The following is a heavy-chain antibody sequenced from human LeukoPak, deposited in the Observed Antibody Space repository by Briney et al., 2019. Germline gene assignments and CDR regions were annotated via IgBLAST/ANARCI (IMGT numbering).Heavy chain of an antibody. D-gene: IGHD3-10*01. CDR1: GYSISSGYY. V-gene: IGHV4-38-2*02. CDR2: IYHSGST. Sequence: SETLSLTCAVSGYSISSGYYWGWIRQPPGKGLEWIGSIYHSGSTYYNPSLKSRVTISVDTSKNQCSLKLSSVTAADTAVYYCARERVRGVHWFDPWGQGTLVTVSS. CDR3: ARERVRGVHWFDP. J-gene: IGHJ5*02.